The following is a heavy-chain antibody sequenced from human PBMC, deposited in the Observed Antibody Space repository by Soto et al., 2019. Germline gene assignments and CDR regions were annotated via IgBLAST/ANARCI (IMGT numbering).Heavy chain of an antibody. CDR3: ARDRGHLWFGASHYYYYGMHV. D-gene: IGHD3-10*01. CDR2: IYYSGIT. V-gene: IGHV4-59*01. J-gene: IGHJ6*02. CDR1: GGSISSYY. Sequence: PSETLSLTCTVSGGSISSYYWSWIRQPPGKGLEWIGYIYYSGITNYNPSLKSRVTISVDTSKNQFSLKLSSVTAADTAVYYCARDRGHLWFGASHYYYYGMHVWGPGNRATDS.